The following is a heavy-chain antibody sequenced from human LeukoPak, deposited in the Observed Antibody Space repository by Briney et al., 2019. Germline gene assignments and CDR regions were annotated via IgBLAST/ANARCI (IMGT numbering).Heavy chain of an antibody. Sequence: PGGSLRLSCAASGFTVSSNYMSWVRQAPGKGLEWVSVIYSGGSTYYGDSVKGRFTISRDNSKNTLYLQMNSLRAEDTAVYYCARDYHGSGSGSYPRKDYWGQGTLVTVSS. CDR3: ARDYHGSGSGSYPRKDY. CDR2: IYSGGST. D-gene: IGHD3-10*01. J-gene: IGHJ4*02. V-gene: IGHV3-66*01. CDR1: GFTVSSNY.